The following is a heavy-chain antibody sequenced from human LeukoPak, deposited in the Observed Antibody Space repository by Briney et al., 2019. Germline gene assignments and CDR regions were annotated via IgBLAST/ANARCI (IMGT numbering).Heavy chain of an antibody. CDR3: ARAPGYCSGGSCQRAPLYYYYGMDV. Sequence: PSETLSLTCAVSGGSISSGGYSWSWIRQPPGTGLEWIGEIYHSGSTNYNPSLKSRVTISVDKSKNQFSLKLSSVTAADTAVYYCARAPGYCSGGSCQRAPLYYYYGMDVWGKGTTVTVSS. V-gene: IGHV4-30-2*01. CDR2: IYHSGST. D-gene: IGHD2-15*01. J-gene: IGHJ6*04. CDR1: GGSISSGGYS.